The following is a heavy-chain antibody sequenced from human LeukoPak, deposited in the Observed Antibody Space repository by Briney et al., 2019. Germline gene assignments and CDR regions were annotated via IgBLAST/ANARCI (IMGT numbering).Heavy chain of an antibody. CDR1: GYTFTCYY. V-gene: IGHV1-2*02. J-gene: IGHJ4*02. Sequence: GASVKVSCKASGYTFTCYYMHWVRQAPGQGLEWMGWINPNSGGTNYSQKFQGRVTMNRDTSISTAYMELSRLRPDHTAVSYCARAEWLREGKNFDYWGQGTLVTVSS. D-gene: IGHD5-12*01. CDR2: INPNSGGT. CDR3: ARAEWLREGKNFDY.